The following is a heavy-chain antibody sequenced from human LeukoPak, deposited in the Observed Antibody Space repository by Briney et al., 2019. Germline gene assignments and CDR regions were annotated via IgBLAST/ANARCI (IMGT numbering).Heavy chain of an antibody. CDR3: ARRPNFWSGYSYAFDI. CDR2: IIPIFGTA. D-gene: IGHD3-3*01. J-gene: IGHJ3*02. V-gene: IGHV1-69*13. Sequence: SVKVSCKASGGTFSSYAISWVRQAPGQGLEWMGGIIPIFGTANYAQKFQGRVTITADESTSTAYMELSSLRSEDTAVYYCARRPNFWSGYSYAFDIWGQGTMVTASS. CDR1: GGTFSSYA.